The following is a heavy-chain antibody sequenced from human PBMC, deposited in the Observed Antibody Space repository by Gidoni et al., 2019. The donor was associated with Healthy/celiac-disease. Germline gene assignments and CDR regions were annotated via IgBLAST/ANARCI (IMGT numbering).Heavy chain of an antibody. V-gene: IGHV3-48*02. CDR2: ISSSSSTI. J-gene: IGHJ4*02. CDR1: GFTFSSYS. CDR3: ARDQGYYDSSGCDY. D-gene: IGHD3-22*01. Sequence: EVQLVESGGGLVQPGGSLRLSCAASGFTFSSYSMNWVRQAPGKGLDWVSYISSSSSTIYYADSVKGRFTISRDNAKNSLYLQMNSLRDEDTAVYYCARDQGYYDSSGCDYWGQGTLVTVSS.